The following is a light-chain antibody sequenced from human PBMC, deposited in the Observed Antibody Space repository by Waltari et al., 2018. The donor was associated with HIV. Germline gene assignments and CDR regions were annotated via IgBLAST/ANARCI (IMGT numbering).Light chain of an antibody. J-gene: IGLJ3*02. CDR3: EVWDMKTDVAV. Sequence: SYVLTQAPSVSVAPGQAARITCGGDNIGGHGVHWYQHKAGRAPLLLIYGSTDRPSGIPERFSGFNSGNTATLTISGVEPGDEADYYCEVWDMKTDVAVFGGGTKLTVL. V-gene: IGLV3-21*02. CDR2: GST. CDR1: NIGGHG.